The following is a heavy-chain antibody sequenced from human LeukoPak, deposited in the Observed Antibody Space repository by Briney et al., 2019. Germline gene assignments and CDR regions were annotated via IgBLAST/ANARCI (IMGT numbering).Heavy chain of an antibody. Sequence: PSETLSLTCTVSGGSISSYYWSWIRQPAGKGLEWIGRIYTSGSTNYSPSLKSRVTMSVDTSKNQFSLKLSSVTAANTAVYYCASLRERSYYARGFDYWGQGTLVTVSS. J-gene: IGHJ4*02. V-gene: IGHV4-4*07. D-gene: IGHD1-26*01. CDR1: GGSISSYY. CDR3: ASLRERSYYARGFDY. CDR2: IYTSGST.